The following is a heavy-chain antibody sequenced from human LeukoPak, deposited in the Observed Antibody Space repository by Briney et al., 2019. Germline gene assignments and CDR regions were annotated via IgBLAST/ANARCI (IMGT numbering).Heavy chain of an antibody. CDR2: IASSSSTI. CDR1: GFAFSSYS. CDR3: ARGNSGSRFDS. D-gene: IGHD4-23*01. V-gene: IGHV3-48*02. Sequence: PGGSLRLSCAASGFAFSSYSMHWVRQAPGKGLDWVSYIASSSSTIYYADSVRGRFTISRDNAKNSLYLQMNSLRDGDTAVYYCARGNSGSRFDSWGQGTLVTVSS. J-gene: IGHJ4*02.